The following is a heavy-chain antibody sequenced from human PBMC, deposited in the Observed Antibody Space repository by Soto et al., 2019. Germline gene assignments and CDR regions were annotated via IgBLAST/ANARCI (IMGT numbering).Heavy chain of an antibody. V-gene: IGHV3-11*06. CDR3: VRGGGGGLLDP. CDR2: ISPGSRYP. Sequence: GGSLRLSCEGSGFTFGDSYMSWIRQAPGKGLEWLSYISPGSRYPAYADSVKGRFTISRDNARRSLFLQMTSLTAEDTAMYYCVRGGGGGLLDPWGQGTMVTVSS. D-gene: IGHD2-15*01. J-gene: IGHJ5*02. CDR1: GFTFGDSY.